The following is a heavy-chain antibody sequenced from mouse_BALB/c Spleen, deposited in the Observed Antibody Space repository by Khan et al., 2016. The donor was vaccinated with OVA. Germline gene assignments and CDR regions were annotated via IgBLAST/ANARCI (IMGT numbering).Heavy chain of an antibody. CDR3: ACEPRGFAY. CDR1: GDSNTIVY. V-gene: IGHV3-8*02. Sequence: EVQLQESGPRLVNPSQTLSLTFSFSGDSNTIVYWTWVRQLPGNKLEYIGYISYSVNTYCHPSLNSRISITRDPSKHQNSLQLNSVPTNDTATYYCACEPRGFAYWGQGPLVTVSA. CDR2: ISYSVNT. J-gene: IGHJ3*01.